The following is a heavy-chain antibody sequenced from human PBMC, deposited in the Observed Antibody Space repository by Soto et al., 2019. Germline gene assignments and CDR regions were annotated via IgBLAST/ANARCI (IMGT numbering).Heavy chain of an antibody. CDR1: GGSFSGYS. CDR3: ARGRGRSNGWGRYYCYGMDV. V-gene: IGHV4-34*01. Sequence: QVQLQQWGAGLLRPSETLTLRCAVYGGSFSGYSWSWIRQPPGKGLEWIGEIDHTGGTSYNPSLKSRLTISVATSKNQFALKLSSVTAADTAVYYCARGRGRSNGWGRYYCYGMDVWGQGTTVSVSS. J-gene: IGHJ6*02. CDR2: IDHTGGT. D-gene: IGHD6-19*01.